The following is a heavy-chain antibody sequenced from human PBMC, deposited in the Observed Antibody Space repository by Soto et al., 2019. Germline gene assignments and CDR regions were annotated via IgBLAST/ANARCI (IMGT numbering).Heavy chain of an antibody. CDR3: ARRPMSISGTGFDY. Sequence: GGSLRLSCAASGFTFSDYYMSWIRQAPGKGLEWVSYISSSGGTIYYADSVKGRFTISRDNAKNSLYLQMNSLRAEDAAVYYCARRPMSISGTGFDYWGQGTLVTVSS. V-gene: IGHV3-11*01. D-gene: IGHD1-7*01. CDR2: ISSSGGTI. CDR1: GFTFSDYY. J-gene: IGHJ4*02.